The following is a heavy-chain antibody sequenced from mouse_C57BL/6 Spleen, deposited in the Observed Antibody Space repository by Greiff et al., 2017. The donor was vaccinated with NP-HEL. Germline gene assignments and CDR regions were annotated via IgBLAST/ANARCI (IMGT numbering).Heavy chain of an antibody. CDR3: LYDGYPHYYAMDY. CDR2: INPNYGTT. D-gene: IGHD2-3*01. V-gene: IGHV1-39*01. CDR1: GYSFTDYN. Sequence: VQLKQSGPELVKPGASVKISCKASGYSFTDYNMNWVKQSNGKSLEWIGVINPNYGTTSYNQKFKGKATLTVDQSSSTAYMQLNSLTSEDSAVYYCLYDGYPHYYAMDYWGQGTSVTVSS. J-gene: IGHJ4*01.